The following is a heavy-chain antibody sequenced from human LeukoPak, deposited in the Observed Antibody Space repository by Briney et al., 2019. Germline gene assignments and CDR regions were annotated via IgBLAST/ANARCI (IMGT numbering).Heavy chain of an antibody. CDR3: AKDGLTRAFDI. D-gene: IGHD3-10*01. V-gene: IGHV3-30*18. CDR2: ISYDGSNK. CDR1: GFTFSSYG. Sequence: GRSLRPSCAASGFTFSSYGMHWVRQAPGKGLEWVAVISYDGSNKYYADSVKGRFTISRDNSKNTLYLQMNSLRAEDTAVYYCAKDGLTRAFDIWGQGTMVTVSS. J-gene: IGHJ3*02.